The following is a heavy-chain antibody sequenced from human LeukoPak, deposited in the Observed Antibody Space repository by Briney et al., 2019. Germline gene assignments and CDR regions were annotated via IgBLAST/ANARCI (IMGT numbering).Heavy chain of an antibody. J-gene: IGHJ4*02. CDR3: ARDFYSSSWYIDY. D-gene: IGHD6-13*01. CDR1: GFTFSSYS. V-gene: IGHV3-21*01. CDR2: ISSSSSYI. Sequence: PGGSLRLSCAASGFTFSSYSMNWVRQAPGKGLEWVSSISSSSSYIYYADSVKGRFTISRDNAKNSLYLQMNSLRAEDTAVYYCARDFYSSSWYIDYWGQGTLVTVSS.